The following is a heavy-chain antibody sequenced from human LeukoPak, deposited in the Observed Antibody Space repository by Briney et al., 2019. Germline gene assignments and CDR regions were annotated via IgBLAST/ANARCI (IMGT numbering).Heavy chain of an antibody. J-gene: IGHJ4*02. V-gene: IGHV3-7*03. D-gene: IGHD3-22*01. CDR3: AKDISSSGYYYVDY. CDR2: IKQDGSEK. CDR1: GFTFTNYW. Sequence: GGSLRLSCAAFGFTFTNYWMSWVRQAPGKGLEWVANIKQDGSEKYYVDSVKGRFTISRDNAKNSLYLQMNSLRAEDTALYYCAKDISSSGYYYVDYWGQGTLVTVSS.